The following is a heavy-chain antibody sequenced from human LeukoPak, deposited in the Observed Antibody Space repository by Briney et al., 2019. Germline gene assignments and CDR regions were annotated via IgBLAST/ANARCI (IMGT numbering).Heavy chain of an antibody. Sequence: ASVKVSCKASGFTLTNYDINWVRQAPGQGLEWMGWMNPINGNTGYARKFQGRVTITADESTSTAYMELSSLRSEDTAVYYCARDWGGYCSGGSCYSGYFDYWGQGTLVTVSS. D-gene: IGHD2-15*01. J-gene: IGHJ4*02. CDR3: ARDWGGYCSGGSCYSGYFDY. CDR1: GFTLTNYD. V-gene: IGHV1-8*01. CDR2: MNPINGNT.